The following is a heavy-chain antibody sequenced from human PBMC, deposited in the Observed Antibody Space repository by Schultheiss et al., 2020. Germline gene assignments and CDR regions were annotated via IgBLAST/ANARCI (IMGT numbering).Heavy chain of an antibody. CDR3: ARDELSRDSSGWPFFDY. CDR2: IYYSGST. CDR1: GGSISSGGYY. J-gene: IGHJ4*02. V-gene: IGHV4-39*07. Sequence: SQTLSLTCTVSGGSISSGGYYWGWIRQPPGKGLEWIGSIYYSGSTYYNPSLKSRVTISVDTSKNQFSLKLSSVTAADTAVYYCARDELSRDSSGWPFFDYWGQGTLVTVSS. D-gene: IGHD6-19*01.